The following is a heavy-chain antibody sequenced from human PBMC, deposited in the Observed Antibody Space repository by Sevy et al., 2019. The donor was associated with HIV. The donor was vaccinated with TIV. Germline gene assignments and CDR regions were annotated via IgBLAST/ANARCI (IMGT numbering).Heavy chain of an antibody. Sequence: GGSLRLSCAASGFTFSSYAMSWVRQAPGKGLQWVSAISGSGDSTYYADSVKGRFTISRDNSKNTLFLQMNSLRAEDTAVYYCAKTSALSMSGGYRAIDYWGQGTLVTVSP. CDR2: ISGSGDST. J-gene: IGHJ4*02. V-gene: IGHV3-23*01. D-gene: IGHD2-15*01. CDR3: AKTSALSMSGGYRAIDY. CDR1: GFTFSSYA.